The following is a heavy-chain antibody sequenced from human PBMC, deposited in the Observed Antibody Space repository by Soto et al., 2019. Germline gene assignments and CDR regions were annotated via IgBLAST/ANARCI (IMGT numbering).Heavy chain of an antibody. D-gene: IGHD6-13*01. V-gene: IGHV3-53*02. Sequence: EEHLVETGGGLIQPGGSLNLSCAASGSTVSSSYMSWVRQAPGRGLEWVSIIYSGGSTSYADSVKGRFTVSRDSSKNTLYRQMTSLRTEDTAVYYCARGPISETGTKGGNWGQGTLGTVSS. CDR3: ARGPISETGTKGGN. CDR2: IYSGGST. CDR1: GSTVSSSY. J-gene: IGHJ4*02.